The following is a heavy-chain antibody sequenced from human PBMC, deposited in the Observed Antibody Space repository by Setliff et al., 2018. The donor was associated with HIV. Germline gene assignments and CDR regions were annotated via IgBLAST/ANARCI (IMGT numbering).Heavy chain of an antibody. CDR3: ARDNLYYNTWNASPVYGLDV. D-gene: IGHD3-3*01. CDR1: GFRFSSAW. J-gene: IGHJ6*02. V-gene: IGHV3-7*01. Sequence: PGGSLRLSCAASGFRFSSAWMGWVRQAPAKGLEWVAKIRQDGTDKYYVDSVKGRFTISRDNAKNSLYLQMNSLRAEDTAVYFCARDNLYYNTWNASPVYGLDVWGQGTTVTVSS. CDR2: IRQDGTDK.